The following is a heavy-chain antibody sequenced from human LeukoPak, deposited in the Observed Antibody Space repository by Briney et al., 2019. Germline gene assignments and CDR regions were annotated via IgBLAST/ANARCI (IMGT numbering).Heavy chain of an antibody. V-gene: IGHV3-30-3*01. Sequence: GRSLRLSCATSGFTFSRYAMHWVRQAPGKGLEWVALISYDANIGSNKYYADSVKGRFTISRDNSKNTLYLQMNSLRAEDTAVYYCARDPAAGPTYYYYGMDVWGQGTTVTVSS. D-gene: IGHD6-13*01. J-gene: IGHJ6*02. CDR2: ISYDANIGSNK. CDR1: GFTFSRYA. CDR3: ARDPAAGPTYYYYGMDV.